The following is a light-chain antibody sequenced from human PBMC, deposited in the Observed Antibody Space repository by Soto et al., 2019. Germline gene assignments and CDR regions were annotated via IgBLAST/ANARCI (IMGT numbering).Light chain of an antibody. V-gene: IGLV2-14*03. CDR2: AVS. Sequence: QSALTQPASVSGSPGHSITISCTGTSSDVGGYNYVSWYQHHPCKAPKLMISAVSNRPSCVSNRFSGSKSGNTAFMTISGLHADEEADYYCSSYTSISILVGFGGGTQLTVL. J-gene: IGLJ2*01. CDR3: SSYTSISILVG. CDR1: SSDVGGYNY.